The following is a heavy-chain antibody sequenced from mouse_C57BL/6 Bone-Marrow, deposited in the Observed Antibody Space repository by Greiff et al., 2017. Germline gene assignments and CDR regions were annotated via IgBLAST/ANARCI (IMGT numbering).Heavy chain of an antibody. Sequence: VQLQQPGAELVKPGASVKLSCKASGYTFTSYWMHWVKQRPGQGLEWIGMIHPNSGSTNYNEKFKSKATLTVDNSSSTAYMQLSSLTSEDSAVYYCARWNYYGSSYVDAMDYWGQGTSVTVSS. CDR2: IHPNSGST. V-gene: IGHV1-64*01. CDR3: ARWNYYGSSYVDAMDY. CDR1: GYTFTSYW. D-gene: IGHD1-1*01. J-gene: IGHJ4*01.